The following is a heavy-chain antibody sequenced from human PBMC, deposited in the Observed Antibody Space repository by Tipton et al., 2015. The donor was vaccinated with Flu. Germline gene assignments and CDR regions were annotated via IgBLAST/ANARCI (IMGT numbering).Heavy chain of an antibody. CDR1: GFSISNGYY. Sequence: TLSLTCAVSGFSISNGYYWAWIRQSPGTGLEWIGSIYLTGSTYYNPSLKRRVTISVDTSRNQFSLNLRSVTAADTAVYYCAREGVKSISARQVWFDPWGQGTLVTVSS. V-gene: IGHV4-38-2*02. CDR3: AREGVKSISARQVWFDP. D-gene: IGHD6-6*01. CDR2: IYLTGST. J-gene: IGHJ5*02.